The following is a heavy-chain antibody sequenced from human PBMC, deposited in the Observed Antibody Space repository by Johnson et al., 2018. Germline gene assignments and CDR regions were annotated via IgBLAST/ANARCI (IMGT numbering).Heavy chain of an antibody. Sequence: VQLVQSGGGLVQPGGSLRLSCAASGFTVSSNYMSWVRPAPGKGLEWDSVIYSGGSTYSADSVKGRFPISRDKSKNTLYLQMNRLRAEDTAVYYWARIPYDSSGYYKIFQRWGQGTLVTVSS. D-gene: IGHD3-22*01. J-gene: IGHJ1*01. V-gene: IGHV3-66*02. CDR1: GFTVSSNY. CDR2: IYSGGST. CDR3: ARIPYDSSGYYKIFQR.